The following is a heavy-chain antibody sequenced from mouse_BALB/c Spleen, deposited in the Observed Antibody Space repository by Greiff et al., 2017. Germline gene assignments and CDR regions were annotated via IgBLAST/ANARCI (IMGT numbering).Heavy chain of an antibody. CDR3: ARGRWLPFYAMDY. J-gene: IGHJ4*01. D-gene: IGHD2-3*01. CDR2: IYPGDGYT. Sequence: VQRVESGAELVRPGSSVKISCKASGYAFSSYWMNWVKQRPGQGLEWIGQIYPGDGYTNYNGKFKGKATLTADKSSSTAYMQLSSLTSEDSAVYFGARGRWLPFYAMDYWGQGTSVTVSS. CDR1: GYAFSSYW. V-gene: IGHV1-80*01.